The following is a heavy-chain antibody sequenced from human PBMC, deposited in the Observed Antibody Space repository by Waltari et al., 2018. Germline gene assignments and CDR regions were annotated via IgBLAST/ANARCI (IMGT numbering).Heavy chain of an antibody. V-gene: IGHV4-59*08. CDR2: IYYSGST. CDR3: ASMVYYYYYMDV. J-gene: IGHJ6*03. CDR1: GGSISSYY. Sequence: QVQLQESGPGLVKPSETLSLTCPVSGGSISSYYWSWIRQPPGKGLEWIGYIYYSGSTNYNPSLKSRVTISVDTSKNQFSLKLSSVTAADTAVYYCASMVYYYYYMDVWGKGTTVTISS. D-gene: IGHD3-10*01.